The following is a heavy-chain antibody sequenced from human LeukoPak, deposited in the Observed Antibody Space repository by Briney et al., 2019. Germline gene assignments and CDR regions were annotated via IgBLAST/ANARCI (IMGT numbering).Heavy chain of an antibody. CDR3: ARGRPWGYSGSGSPRNWFDP. CDR2: INHSGST. D-gene: IGHD3-10*01. Sequence: SETLSLTCAVYGGSFSGYYWSWIRQPPGKGLEWIGEINHSGSTNYNPSLKSRVTISVDTSKNQFSLKLSSVTAADTAVYYCARGRPWGYSGSGSPRNWFDPWGQGTLVTVSS. CDR1: GGSFSGYY. J-gene: IGHJ5*02. V-gene: IGHV4-34*01.